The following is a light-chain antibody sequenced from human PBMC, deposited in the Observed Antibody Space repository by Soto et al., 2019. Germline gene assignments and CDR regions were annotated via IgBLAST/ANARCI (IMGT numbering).Light chain of an antibody. CDR3: QQYNSYSVWT. CDR1: QSISSW. J-gene: IGKJ1*01. V-gene: IGKV1-5*01. CDR2: GAS. Sequence: DIQMTQSPSTLSASVGDRVTITCRASQSISSWLAWYQQKPGKAPKLLIYGASSLESGVPSRFSGSGSGTEFTLTISSLQPDDFATYYCQQYNSYSVWTFGQGTKVEIK.